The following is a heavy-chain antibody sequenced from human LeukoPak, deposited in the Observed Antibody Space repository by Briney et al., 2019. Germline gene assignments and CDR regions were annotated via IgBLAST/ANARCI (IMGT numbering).Heavy chain of an antibody. CDR2: ISAYNGNT. J-gene: IGHJ5*02. CDR1: GYNFRDYY. D-gene: IGHD4-17*01. CDR3: ARGTDDYGDYGWFDP. V-gene: IGHV1-18*01. Sequence: ASVKVSCKASGYNFRDYYIHWVRQAPGQGLEWMGWISAYNGNTNYAQKLQGRVTMTTDTSTSTAYMELRSLRSDDTAVYYCARGTDDYGDYGWFDPWGQGTLVTVSS.